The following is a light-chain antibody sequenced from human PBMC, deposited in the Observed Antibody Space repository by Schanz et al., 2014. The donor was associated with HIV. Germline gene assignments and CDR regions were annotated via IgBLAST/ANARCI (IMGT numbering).Light chain of an antibody. J-gene: IGLJ2*01. V-gene: IGLV2-14*02. CDR2: EGS. CDR3: SSYTTSSTLV. Sequence: QSALTQPASVSGSPGQSITISCTGTSSDVGSYNLLSWYQQHPGKAPKLMIYEGSKRPSGVSNRFSGSKSGNTASLTISGLQPEDEADYYCSSYTTSSTLVLGGGTKLTVL. CDR1: SSDVGSYNL.